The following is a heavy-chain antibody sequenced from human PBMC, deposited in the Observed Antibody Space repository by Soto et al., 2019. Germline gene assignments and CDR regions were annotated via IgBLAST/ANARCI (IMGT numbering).Heavy chain of an antibody. CDR1: GCSLTTRGMT. V-gene: IGHV2-5*01. J-gene: IGHJ4*02. D-gene: IGHD6-13*01. Sequence: SGPTRVNPTQTLRLTFTVSGCSLTTRGMTLGWIRQPPGKAPEWLALSTQYSPSLQSRLTFTEDTSKNQVVLTMTNMDPVDTATYYCTLRQDTSRGPIYWGQGIMVTVSS. CDR3: TLRQDTSRGPIY. CDR2: ST.